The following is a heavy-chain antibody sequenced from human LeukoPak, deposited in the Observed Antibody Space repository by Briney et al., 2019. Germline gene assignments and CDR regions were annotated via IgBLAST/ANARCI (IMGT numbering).Heavy chain of an antibody. V-gene: IGHV3-21*01. Sequence: GGSLRLSCAASGFTFSSYSMNWVRQAPGRGLEWVSSISSITSYTFYADSVKGRFTISRDNAKNSLYLQMNTLRAEGTAVYYCASRRIAAAGTYFDYWGQGTLVTVSS. CDR2: ISSITSYT. J-gene: IGHJ4*02. CDR3: ASRRIAAAGTYFDY. D-gene: IGHD6-13*01. CDR1: GFTFSSYS.